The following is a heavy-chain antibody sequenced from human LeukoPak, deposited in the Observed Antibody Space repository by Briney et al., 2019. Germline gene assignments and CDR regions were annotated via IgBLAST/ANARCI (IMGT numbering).Heavy chain of an antibody. CDR2: ISAYNGNT. D-gene: IGHD1-26*01. V-gene: IGHV1-18*01. CDR3: ARDPGYSGSYQSVGVFDY. J-gene: IGHJ4*02. CDR1: GYTITSNG. Sequence: ASVTVSCKASGYTITSNGISWVRQAPGQGLEWMVGISAYNGNTNYAQKLQDRVTMTTDTSTSTAYMELRSLRSDDTAVYYCARDPGYSGSYQSVGVFDYWGQGTLVTVSS.